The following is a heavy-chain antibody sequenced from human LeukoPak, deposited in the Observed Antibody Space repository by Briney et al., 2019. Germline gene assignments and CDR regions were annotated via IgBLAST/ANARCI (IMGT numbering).Heavy chain of an antibody. CDR1: GFTFSNYG. D-gene: IGHD3-16*01. CDR3: ASAVYPHYYMDV. J-gene: IGHJ6*03. CDR2: IRYDGSNK. Sequence: GGSLRLSCAASGFTFSNYGMHWVRQAPGKGLEWVAFIRYDGSNKYYADSVKGRFTISRDNSKNTLYLQMNSLRAEDTAVYYCASAVYPHYYMDVWGKGTTVTISS. V-gene: IGHV3-30*02.